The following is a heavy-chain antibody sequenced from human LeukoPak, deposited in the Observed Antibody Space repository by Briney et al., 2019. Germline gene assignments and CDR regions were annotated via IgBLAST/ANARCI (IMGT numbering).Heavy chain of an antibody. CDR1: GFTVSSND. CDR2: IYSGST. D-gene: IGHD3-16*01. V-gene: IGHV3-53*01. CDR3: ARTRTLPMAGGFGT. J-gene: IGHJ5*02. Sequence: GGSLRLSCAASGFTVSSNDMSWVRQAPGKGLEWVSVIYSGSTYYADSVKGRFTISRDNSKNTLYLQMNSLRAEDTAVYYCARTRTLPMAGGFGTWGQGSLVTVSS.